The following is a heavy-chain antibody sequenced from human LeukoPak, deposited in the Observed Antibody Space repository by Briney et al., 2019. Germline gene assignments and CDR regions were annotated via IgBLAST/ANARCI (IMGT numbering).Heavy chain of an antibody. J-gene: IGHJ4*02. CDR3: ATTYYYDSSGYYYDNDY. CDR2: IYTSGST. CDR1: GGSISSGSYY. Sequence: SQTLSLTCTVSGGSISSGSYYWSWIRQPAGKGLEWIGRIYTSGSTNYNPSLKSRVTISVDTSKNQFSLKLSSVTAADTAVYHCATTYYYDSSGYYYDNDYWGQGTLVTVSS. V-gene: IGHV4-61*02. D-gene: IGHD3-22*01.